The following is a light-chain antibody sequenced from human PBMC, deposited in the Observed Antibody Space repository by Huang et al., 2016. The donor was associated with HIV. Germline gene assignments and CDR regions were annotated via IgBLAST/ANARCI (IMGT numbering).Light chain of an antibody. V-gene: IGKV3-20*01. CDR2: GTS. Sequence: EIVLTQSPGTLSFSPGERASLSCRASQSLSPTYLAWYQQRPGQGPRLLIYGTSTSATGIPDRFSGSGSGTDFTLTISRLEPEDFAMYYCQQYVRSPWTFGQGTKVEIK. CDR3: QQYVRSPWT. J-gene: IGKJ1*01. CDR1: QSLSPTY.